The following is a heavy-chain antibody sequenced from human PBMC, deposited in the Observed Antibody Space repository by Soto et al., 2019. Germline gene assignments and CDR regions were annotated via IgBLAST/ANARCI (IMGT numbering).Heavy chain of an antibody. J-gene: IGHJ6*02. D-gene: IGHD7-27*01. Sequence: QVQLVQSGAEVKKPGASVKVSCKASGYTFTSYDISWVRQAPGQGLEWMGWISAYNGNTHYAQKLQGRVTMTTDTSTSTADMELRSLRSDDTAVYYCARANWGWPLYYSYGMDVWGQGTTVTVSS. V-gene: IGHV1-18*01. CDR3: ARANWGWPLYYSYGMDV. CDR1: GYTFTSYD. CDR2: ISAYNGNT.